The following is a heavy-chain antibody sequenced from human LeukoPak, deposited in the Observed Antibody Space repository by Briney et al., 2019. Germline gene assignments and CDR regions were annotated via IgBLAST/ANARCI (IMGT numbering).Heavy chain of an antibody. CDR3: ARLPGVALGFDY. J-gene: IGHJ4*02. D-gene: IGHD3-3*01. CDR2: IYTSGST. CDR1: GGSISSYY. Sequence: SETLSLTCTVSGGSISSYYWSWIRQPPGKGLEWIGYIYTSGSTNYNPSLKSRVTISVDTSKNQFSLKLSSVTAADTAVYYCARLPGVALGFDYWGQGTLVTVSS. V-gene: IGHV4-4*09.